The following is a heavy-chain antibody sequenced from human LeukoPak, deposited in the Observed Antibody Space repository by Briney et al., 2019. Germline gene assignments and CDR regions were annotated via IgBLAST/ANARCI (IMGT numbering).Heavy chain of an antibody. CDR1: GGSFSGYY. J-gene: IGHJ5*02. CDR3: ARGPGRITIFGVVISAPKFDP. V-gene: IGHV4-34*01. D-gene: IGHD3-3*01. Sequence: SETLSLTCAVYGGSFSGYYWSWIRQPPGKGLEWIGEINHSGSTNCNPSLKSRVTISVDTSKNQFSLKLSSVTAADTAVYYCARGPGRITIFGVVISAPKFDPWGQGTLVTVSS. CDR2: INHSGST.